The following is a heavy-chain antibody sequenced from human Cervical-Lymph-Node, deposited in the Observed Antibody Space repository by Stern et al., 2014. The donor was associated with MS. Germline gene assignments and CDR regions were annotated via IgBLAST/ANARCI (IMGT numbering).Heavy chain of an antibody. D-gene: IGHD1-14*01. V-gene: IGHV3-73*01. Sequence: EVQLVESGGRLVQPGGSLKLSCAASGFTFSGSAVHWVRQTSGKGLEWVGHIRSKTNNYATSYAASVKGSFTISRDDSENTAYLQMSGLKIEDTAVYYCNIILDHMTTSSRRFDFWGQGTLVTVSS. CDR3: NIILDHMTTSSRRFDF. CDR2: IRSKTNNYAT. J-gene: IGHJ4*02. CDR1: GFTFSGSA.